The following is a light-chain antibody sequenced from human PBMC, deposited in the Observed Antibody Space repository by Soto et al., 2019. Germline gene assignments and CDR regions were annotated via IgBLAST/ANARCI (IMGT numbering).Light chain of an antibody. CDR3: CSYAGSSTLVYV. J-gene: IGLJ1*01. CDR2: EGS. CDR1: SSDVGSYNL. V-gene: IGLV2-23*03. Sequence: QSVLTQPASVSGSPGLSITISCTGTSSDVGSYNLVSWYQQHPGKAPKLMIYEGSKRPSGVSNRFSGSKSGNTASLTISGLQAEDEADYYCCSYAGSSTLVYVFGTGTKVTVL.